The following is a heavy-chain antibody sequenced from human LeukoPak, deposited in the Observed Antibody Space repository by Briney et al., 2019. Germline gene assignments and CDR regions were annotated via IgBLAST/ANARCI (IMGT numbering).Heavy chain of an antibody. CDR2: INPNSGGT. CDR3: ARIVRACSGGSCYADDRFDY. V-gene: IGHV1-2*02. Sequence: ASVKVSCKASGYTFTGYYMHWVRQAPGQGLEWMGWINPNSGGTNYAQKFQGRVTMTRDTSISTAYMELSRLRSDDTAVYYCARIVRACSGGSCYADDRFDYWGQGTLVTVSS. D-gene: IGHD2-15*01. CDR1: GYTFTGYY. J-gene: IGHJ4*02.